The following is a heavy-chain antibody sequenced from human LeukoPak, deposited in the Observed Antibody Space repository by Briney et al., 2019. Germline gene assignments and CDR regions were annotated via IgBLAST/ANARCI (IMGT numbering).Heavy chain of an antibody. CDR1: GFTFDDYA. J-gene: IGHJ6*02. Sequence: GGSLRLSCAASGFTFDDYAMHWVRQAPGKGLEWVSGISWNSGSIGYADSVKGRFTISRDNAKNSLYLQMNSLRAEDTALYYCAKGSMTSSGWYGSDYYYGMDVWGQGTTVTVSS. CDR2: ISWNSGSI. CDR3: AKGSMTSSGWYGSDYYYGMDV. V-gene: IGHV3-9*01. D-gene: IGHD6-19*01.